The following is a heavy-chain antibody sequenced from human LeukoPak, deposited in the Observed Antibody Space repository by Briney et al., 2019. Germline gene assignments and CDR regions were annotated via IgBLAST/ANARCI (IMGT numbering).Heavy chain of an antibody. Sequence: GGSLRLSCAASGFTFSSYGMSWVRQAPGKGLEWVADIRGDGGEKYYVDSVKGRFTISRDNAKNSLYLQMDSLRAEDTAVYYRARHPGYSSGQKGAFDYWRQGTLVTVPS. CDR3: ARHPGYSSGQKGAFDY. CDR2: IRGDGGEK. V-gene: IGHV3-7*01. D-gene: IGHD6-19*01. J-gene: IGHJ4*02. CDR1: GFTFSSYG.